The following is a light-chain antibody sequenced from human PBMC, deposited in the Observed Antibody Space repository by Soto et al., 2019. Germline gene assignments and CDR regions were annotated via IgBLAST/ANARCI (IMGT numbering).Light chain of an antibody. V-gene: IGKV3-11*01. CDR2: DAS. CDR1: QSVSSY. J-gene: IGKJ5*01. CDR3: QQRSNWIT. Sequence: EIVLTQSPATLSLSPGERATLSCRASQSVSSYLAWYQQKPGQAPRLLIYDASNRATGIPARFSGSGSGTDFTLTIRRLEPEDFAVYYCQQRSNWITFGQGTRLEIK.